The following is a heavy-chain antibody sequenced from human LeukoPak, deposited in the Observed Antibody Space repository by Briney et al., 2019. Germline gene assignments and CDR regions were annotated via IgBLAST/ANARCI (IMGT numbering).Heavy chain of an antibody. V-gene: IGHV4-39*01. CDR3: ARQEVNYYYYMDV. CDR2: IYYRGST. CDR1: GGYISSSSYY. Sequence: PSETLSLTCTVSGGYISSSSYYWGWIRQPPGNGLEWIGSIYYRGSTYYNPSLKSRVTISVDTSKNQFSLKLSSVTAADMAVYYCARQEVNYYYYMDVWGKGTTVTVSS. J-gene: IGHJ6*03.